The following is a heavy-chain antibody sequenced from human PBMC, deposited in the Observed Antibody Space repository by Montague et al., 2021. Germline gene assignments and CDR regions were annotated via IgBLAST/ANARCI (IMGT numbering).Heavy chain of an antibody. CDR2: LSYNGSP. J-gene: IGHJ3*02. CDR3: ARLTFAIGDTPEVFDI. V-gene: IGHV4-39*01. Sequence: SETLSLTCSVSGGSISRRPYYWAWIRPPPGQGLEWIATLSYNGSPYSDSALQSRVTISVATSKNQLSLRLTSVTATDTAVYYCARLTFAIGDTPEVFDIWGQGTTVTVSS. D-gene: IGHD2-2*02. CDR1: GGSISRRPYY.